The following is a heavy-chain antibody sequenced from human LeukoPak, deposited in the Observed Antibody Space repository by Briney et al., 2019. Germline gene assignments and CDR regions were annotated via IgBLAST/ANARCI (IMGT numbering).Heavy chain of an antibody. Sequence: GGSLRLSCAASGFTFSSYGMHWVRQAPGKGLEWVASIRFDGSNKYYADSVKGRFTISRDNGKNSLYLQMNSLRAEDTAVYYCARGGSYRMPFDYWGQGILVTVSS. CDR2: IRFDGSNK. J-gene: IGHJ4*02. CDR3: ARGGSYRMPFDY. D-gene: IGHD1-26*01. V-gene: IGHV3-30*02. CDR1: GFTFSSYG.